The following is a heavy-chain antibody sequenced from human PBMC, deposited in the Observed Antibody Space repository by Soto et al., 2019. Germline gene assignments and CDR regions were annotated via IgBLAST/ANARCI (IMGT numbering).Heavy chain of an antibody. CDR2: ISGGSSYT. CDR1: GFSFDDSY. D-gene: IGHD2-21*01. CDR3: AKTIVAASGYYFDH. V-gene: IGHV3-11*06. Sequence: QVQLVESGGGSVKPGGSLRLACAASGFSFDDSYMSWIRQAPGKGLEWLSYISGGSSYTNYADSVKGRFTISRDNAKRSLYLEMNSLRADDTAVYYCAKTIVAASGYYFDHWGQGNLVTVSS. J-gene: IGHJ4*02.